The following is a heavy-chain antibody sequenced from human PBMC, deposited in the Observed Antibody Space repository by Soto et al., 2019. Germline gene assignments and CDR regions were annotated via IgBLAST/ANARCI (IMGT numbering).Heavy chain of an antibody. D-gene: IGHD3-16*01. CDR1: GFTFSSYS. CDR3: ADPYAGCDP. V-gene: IGHV3-21*04. J-gene: IGHJ5*02. Sequence: GGSQRLSCAASGFTFSSYSMNWVRQAPGKGLEWVSSISSSSSYIYYADSVKGRFTISRDNAKNTLYLQMNSLRAEDTAVYYCADPYAGCDPWGQGTLGTVSA. CDR2: ISSSSSYI.